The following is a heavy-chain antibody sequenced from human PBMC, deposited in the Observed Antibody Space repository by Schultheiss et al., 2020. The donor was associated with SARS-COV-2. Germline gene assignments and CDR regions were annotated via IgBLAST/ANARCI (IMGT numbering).Heavy chain of an antibody. Sequence: SETLSLTCTVSGGSISSSSYYWGWIRQPPGKGLEWIGSIYYSGSTYYNPSLKSRVTISVDTSKNQFSLKLSSVTAADTAVYYCARDGPVGITIFGVVRAFDIWGQGTMVTVSS. CDR1: GGSISSSSYY. D-gene: IGHD3-3*01. CDR2: IYYSGST. CDR3: ARDGPVGITIFGVVRAFDI. J-gene: IGHJ3*02. V-gene: IGHV4-39*02.